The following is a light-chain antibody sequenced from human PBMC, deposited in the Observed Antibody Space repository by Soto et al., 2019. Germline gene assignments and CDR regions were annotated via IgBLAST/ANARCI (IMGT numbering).Light chain of an antibody. CDR2: DVS. J-gene: IGLJ1*01. Sequence: HSGLTQPGSVSGSPGQSITISCTGTSSDVGGYNYVSWYQQHPGKAPKLMIYDVSNRPSGVSNRFSGSKSGNTASLTISGLQAEDEADYYCSSYTSSSTRVFGTGTKVTVL. CDR3: SSYTSSSTRV. CDR1: SSDVGGYNY. V-gene: IGLV2-14*01.